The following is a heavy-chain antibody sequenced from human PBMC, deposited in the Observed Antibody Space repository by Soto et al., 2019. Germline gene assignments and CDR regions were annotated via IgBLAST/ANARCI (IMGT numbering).Heavy chain of an antibody. CDR3: ERGLGIAAAGIGIDY. CDR2: ISSSSSTI. Sequence: GGSLRLSCAASGFTFNNYAMTWVRQAPGQGLEWVSHISSSSSTIYYADSVKGRFTISRDNAKNSLYMQMNSLRDDDTAVYYCERGLGIAAAGIGIDYWGQGSLVTVAS. J-gene: IGHJ4*02. V-gene: IGHV3-48*02. D-gene: IGHD6-13*01. CDR1: GFTFNNYA.